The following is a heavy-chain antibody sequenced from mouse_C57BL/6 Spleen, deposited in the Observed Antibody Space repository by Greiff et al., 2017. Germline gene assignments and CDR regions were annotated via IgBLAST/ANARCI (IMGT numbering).Heavy chain of an antibody. Sequence: VQLQQSGAELVKPGASVKLSCKASGYTFTEYTIHWVKQRSGKGLEWIGWFYPGSGSIKYNEKFKDKATLTADKSSSTGYMELSRLTSEDSAVYFCARHEGLYYYGGFDYWGQGTTLTVSS. D-gene: IGHD1-1*01. V-gene: IGHV1-62-2*01. CDR3: ARHEGLYYYGGFDY. CDR1: GYTFTEYT. CDR2: FYPGSGSI. J-gene: IGHJ2*01.